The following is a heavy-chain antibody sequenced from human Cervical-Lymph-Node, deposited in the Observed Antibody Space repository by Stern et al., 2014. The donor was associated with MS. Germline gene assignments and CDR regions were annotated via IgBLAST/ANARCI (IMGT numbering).Heavy chain of an antibody. V-gene: IGHV1-69*01. J-gene: IGHJ4*02. CDR2: IIPLLGTS. CDR1: GGTFNNYA. Sequence: QVQLVQSGAEVKQPGSSVRVSWRASGGTFNNYAIAWVRQAPGQGLEWLGGIIPLLGTSTYAQILQGRLPIHADAFSTVSMEMSGLTSDDTAVYYCARDRSMRVTPFFDYWGQGTLVTVSS. CDR3: ARDRSMRVTPFFDY.